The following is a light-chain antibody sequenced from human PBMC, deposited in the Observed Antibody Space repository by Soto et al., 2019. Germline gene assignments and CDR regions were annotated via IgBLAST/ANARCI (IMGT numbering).Light chain of an antibody. V-gene: IGLV2-11*01. J-gene: IGLJ3*02. CDR1: SSDIDGYNY. CDR3: CSYAGDYPVL. CDR2: DVS. Sequence: QSALTQPRSVSGSPGQSVTISCSGTSSDIDGYNYVSWYQHHPGKAPKLMIFDVSQRPSGVPDRFSGSKSGNAASLTISGLRADDEADYYCCSYAGDYPVLFGGGTKLTVL.